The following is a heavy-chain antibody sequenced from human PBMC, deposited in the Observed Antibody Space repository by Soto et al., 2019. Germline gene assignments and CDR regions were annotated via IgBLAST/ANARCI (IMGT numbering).Heavy chain of an antibody. Sequence: ASVKVSCKASAYTFTSYDINWVRQATGQGLEWMGWMNPNSGNTGYAQKFQGRVTMTRNTSISTAYMELSSLRSEDTAVYYCARGPVRVTMGRGATQEPGKQADDWGQGTLVTVSS. V-gene: IGHV1-8*01. CDR3: ARGPVRVTMGRGATQEPGKQADD. J-gene: IGHJ4*02. D-gene: IGHD3-10*01. CDR2: MNPNSGNT. CDR1: AYTFTSYD.